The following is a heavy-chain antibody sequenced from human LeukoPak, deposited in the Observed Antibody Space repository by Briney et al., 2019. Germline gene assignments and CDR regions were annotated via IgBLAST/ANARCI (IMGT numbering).Heavy chain of an antibody. CDR2: IKGDGGQK. Sequence: PGGSLRLSCAASGLNISNYWMTWVRQAPGKGLQWVANIKGDGGQKYYVDSVKGRFTISRDNPKNSLYLHLSRLRAEDTAVYLCARVSTHYDLDFFDFWGQGTLLTVSS. D-gene: IGHD5-12*01. CDR1: GLNISNYW. J-gene: IGHJ4*02. CDR3: ARVSTHYDLDFFDF. V-gene: IGHV3-7*04.